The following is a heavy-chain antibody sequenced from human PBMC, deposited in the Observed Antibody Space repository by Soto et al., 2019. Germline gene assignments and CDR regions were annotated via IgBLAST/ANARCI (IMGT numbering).Heavy chain of an antibody. V-gene: IGHV3-23*01. Sequence: PGGSLRLSCAPSGFPFSIYALTWVRQAPGKGLEWVSVISAAGGGSYYADSVKGRLSISRDNSRNVLYLQMNSLRAEDTAVYFCTKVTERAGAGRYDYYFYGMDVWVQGTTVTVSS. CDR3: TKVTERAGAGRYDYYFYGMDV. CDR1: GFPFSIYA. CDR2: ISAAGGGS. J-gene: IGHJ6*02. D-gene: IGHD6-13*01.